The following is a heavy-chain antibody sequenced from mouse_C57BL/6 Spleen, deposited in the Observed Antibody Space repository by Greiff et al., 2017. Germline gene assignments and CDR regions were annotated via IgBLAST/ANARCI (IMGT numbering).Heavy chain of an antibody. J-gene: IGHJ3*01. CDR2: INPSTGGT. CDR1: GYSFTGYY. Sequence: VQLQQSGPELVKPGASVKISCKASGYSFTGYYMNWVKQSPEKSLEWIGEINPSTGGTTYNQKFKAKATLTVDKSYSTAYMQLKSLTSEDSAVYYCARSSSAWFAYWGQGTLVTVSA. D-gene: IGHD3-2*02. V-gene: IGHV1-42*01. CDR3: ARSSSAWFAY.